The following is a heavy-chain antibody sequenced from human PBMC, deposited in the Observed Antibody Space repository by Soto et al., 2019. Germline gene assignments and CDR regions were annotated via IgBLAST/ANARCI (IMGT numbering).Heavy chain of an antibody. CDR3: ATMEGVSSGYYSA. V-gene: IGHV4-30-4*01. J-gene: IGHJ5*02. CDR2: IYYSGST. Sequence: SETLSLTCSVSGGSINNGDYSWSWIRQPPEKGLEWIGYIYYSGSTYYNPSLKSRVTISVDRSKNQFSLKLSSVTAADTAVYYCATMEGVSSGYYSAWGQGTLVTVSS. D-gene: IGHD3-22*01. CDR1: GGSINNGDYS.